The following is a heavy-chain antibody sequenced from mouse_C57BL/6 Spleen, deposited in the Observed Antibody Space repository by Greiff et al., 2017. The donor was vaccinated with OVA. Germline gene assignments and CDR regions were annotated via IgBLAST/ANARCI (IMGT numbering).Heavy chain of an antibody. CDR3: AREGNEYDESY. D-gene: IGHD2-4*01. CDR2: IYPGSGST. Sequence: QVQLQQPGAELVKPGASVKMSCKASGYTFTSYWITWVKQRPGQGLEWIGDIYPGSGSTNYNEKFKGKATLTVDKSSSTAYMQLSSLTSEDSAGYYCAREGNEYDESYWGQGTTLTVSS. J-gene: IGHJ2*01. CDR1: GYTFTSYW. V-gene: IGHV1-55*01.